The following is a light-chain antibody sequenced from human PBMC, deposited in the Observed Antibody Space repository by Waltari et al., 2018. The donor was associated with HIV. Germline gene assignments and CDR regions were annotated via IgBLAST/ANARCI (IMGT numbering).Light chain of an antibody. Sequence: DIVMTQSPLSLPVTPGEPASISCRSSQSLLHSNGYNYLDWYLQKPGQSPQLMIYLGFNRASGVPDSFSGSGSGTDFTLKISRVEAEDIGVYYCMQALQTPWTFGQGTKVEIK. V-gene: IGKV2-28*01. CDR1: QSLLHSNGYNY. CDR2: LGF. J-gene: IGKJ1*01. CDR3: MQALQTPWT.